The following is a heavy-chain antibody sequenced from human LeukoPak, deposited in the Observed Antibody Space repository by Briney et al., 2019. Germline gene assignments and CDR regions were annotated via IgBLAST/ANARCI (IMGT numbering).Heavy chain of an antibody. CDR1: GFTFSSYW. Sequence: GGSLRLSCAASGFTFSSYWMSWVRQAPGQGLEWVANIKQDGSEKYYADSVKGRFTISRDNSKNTLYLQMNSLRAEDTAVYYCAKDAAAGTWTFDYWGQGTLVTVSS. D-gene: IGHD6-13*01. V-gene: IGHV3-7*01. J-gene: IGHJ4*02. CDR2: IKQDGSEK. CDR3: AKDAAAGTWTFDY.